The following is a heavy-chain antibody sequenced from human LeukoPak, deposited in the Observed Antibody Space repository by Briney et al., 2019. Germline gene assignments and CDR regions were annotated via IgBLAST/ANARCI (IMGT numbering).Heavy chain of an antibody. CDR2: INPNSGGT. Sequence: ASVKVSCKASGYTFTSYYMHWVRQAPGQGLEWMGWINPNSGGTNYAQKFQGRVTMTRDTSISTAYMELSRLRSDDTAVYYCARTYGSENYYYYYYMDVWGKGTTVTVSS. J-gene: IGHJ6*03. D-gene: IGHD3-10*01. CDR1: GYTFTSYY. CDR3: ARTYGSENYYYYYYMDV. V-gene: IGHV1-2*02.